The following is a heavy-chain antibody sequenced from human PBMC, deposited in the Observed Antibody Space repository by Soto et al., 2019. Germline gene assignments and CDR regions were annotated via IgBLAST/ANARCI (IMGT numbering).Heavy chain of an antibody. Sequence: QVQLVESGGGLVKPGGSLRLSCAASGFTFSDYYMSWIRQAPGKGLEWVSYISSSGSTIYYADSVKGRFTISRDNAKNSLYLQMNSLRAEDTAVYYCARDERPPDDFWSGYYAKDYWYFDLWGRGTLVTVSS. J-gene: IGHJ2*01. CDR1: GFTFSDYY. CDR3: ARDERPPDDFWSGYYAKDYWYFDL. D-gene: IGHD3-3*01. CDR2: ISSSGSTI. V-gene: IGHV3-11*01.